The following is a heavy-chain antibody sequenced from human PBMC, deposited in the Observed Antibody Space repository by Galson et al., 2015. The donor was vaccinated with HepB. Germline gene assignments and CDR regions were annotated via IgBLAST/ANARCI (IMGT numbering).Heavy chain of an antibody. CDR2: ISYDGSNK. V-gene: IGHV3-30*18. CDR3: AKGLSSGWSAPYYYYGMDV. D-gene: IGHD6-19*01. Sequence: SLRLSCAASGFTFSSYGMHWVRQAPGKGLEWVAVISYDGSNKYYADSVKGRFTISRDNSKNTLYLQMNSLRAEDTAVYYCAKGLSSGWSAPYYYYGMDVWGQGTTVTVSS. J-gene: IGHJ6*02. CDR1: GFTFSSYG.